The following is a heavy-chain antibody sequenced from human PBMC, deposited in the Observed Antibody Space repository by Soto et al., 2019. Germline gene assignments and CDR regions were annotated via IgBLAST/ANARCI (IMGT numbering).Heavy chain of an antibody. CDR3: AKGLATTVDYYQYGMDV. Sequence: GSLRLSCAASGXTLSNYSMTWVRQAPGKGLEWVSCIRASGGSKNYADSVKGRFTISRDNSKNTMYLQMNSLRVEDPAVHYYAKGLATTVDYYQYGMDVWGQGTTGTVS. V-gene: IGHV3-23*01. D-gene: IGHD1-1*01. CDR1: GXTLSNYS. CDR2: IRASGGSK. J-gene: IGHJ6*02.